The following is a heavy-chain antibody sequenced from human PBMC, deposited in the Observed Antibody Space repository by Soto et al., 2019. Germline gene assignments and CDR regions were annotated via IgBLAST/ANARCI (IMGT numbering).Heavy chain of an antibody. CDR2: IWYDGIKK. V-gene: IGHV3-33*03. Sequence: QVQLVESGGGVVQPGRSLRLSCAASGFTFNHYGMNWVRQAPGKGLEWVAVIWYDGIKKYYADSVKGRFTISRDNSKNPLYLQMNSLRAEDTAVYYCTRWAGSSTSVRFDPWGQGTLVTVSS. CDR1: GFTFNHYG. CDR3: TRWAGSSTSVRFDP. D-gene: IGHD2-2*01. J-gene: IGHJ5*02.